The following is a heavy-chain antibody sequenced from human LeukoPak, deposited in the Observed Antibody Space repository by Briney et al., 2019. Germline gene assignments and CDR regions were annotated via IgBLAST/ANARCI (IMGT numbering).Heavy chain of an antibody. J-gene: IGHJ6*03. CDR2: TYYRSKWYK. CDR3: ARALGYYYGSGSSYYYYMDV. D-gene: IGHD3-10*01. V-gene: IGHV6-1*01. CDR1: GDSVSSNSVA. Sequence: SQTLSLTRAISGDSVSSNSVAWNWIRQSPSRGLEWLGRTYYRSKWYKDYAVSVKSRIAIKPDTSKNQISLQLNSVTPEDTAVYYCARALGYYYGSGSSYYYYMDVWGKGTTVTVSS.